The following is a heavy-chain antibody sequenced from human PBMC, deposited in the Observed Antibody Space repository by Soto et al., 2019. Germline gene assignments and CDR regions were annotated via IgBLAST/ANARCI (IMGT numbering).Heavy chain of an antibody. CDR1: GGSLSSSAYS. D-gene: IGHD3-22*01. CDR3: ARELLFYDSDGFSWDDAFDI. V-gene: IGHV4-30-2*01. J-gene: IGHJ3*02. CDR2: IYQSGST. Sequence: SETRSLTGAVSGGSLSSSAYSWSWIRQPQGKGREWIGFIYQSGSTYYNPSLKSRVTMSLDRPKNQFSLKLSSVTAADTAVYYCARELLFYDSDGFSWDDAFDIWGQGTRVTVSS.